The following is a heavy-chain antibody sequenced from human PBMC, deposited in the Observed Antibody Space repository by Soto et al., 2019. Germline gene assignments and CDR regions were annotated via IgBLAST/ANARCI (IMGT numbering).Heavy chain of an antibody. J-gene: IGHJ4*02. CDR2: ISGSGGSA. CDR3: ANDSSMVRGVILEYFDY. CDR1: GFTFSSYA. D-gene: IGHD3-10*01. Sequence: EVQLLESGGGLVQPGGSLRLSCAASGFTFSSYAMSWVRQAPGKGLEWVSGISGSGGSAYYADSVKGRFTISRDNSKNTLYQQTNSLRDEDMAVYYGANDSSMVRGVILEYFDYWGQGTLCTVSS. V-gene: IGHV3-23*01.